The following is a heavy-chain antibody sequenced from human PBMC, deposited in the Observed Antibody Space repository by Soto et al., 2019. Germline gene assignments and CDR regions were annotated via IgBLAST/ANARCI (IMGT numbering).Heavy chain of an antibody. CDR3: ARRSSSWYFDY. V-gene: IGHV3-23*01. CDR2: ISGSGGST. CDR1: GFTFSSYA. Sequence: EVQLLESGGGLVQPGGSLRLSCAASGFTFSSYAMSWVRQAPGKGLEWVSVISGSGGSTYYADSVKGRFTISRDNSKNSLYLQMNSLRAEDTAVYYCARRSSSWYFDYWGQGTLVTVSS. J-gene: IGHJ4*02. D-gene: IGHD6-13*01.